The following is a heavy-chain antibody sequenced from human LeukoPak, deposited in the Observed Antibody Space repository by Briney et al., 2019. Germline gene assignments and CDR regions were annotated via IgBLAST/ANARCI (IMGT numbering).Heavy chain of an antibody. J-gene: IGHJ3*02. CDR3: AKDTGPDRALELFDI. D-gene: IGHD1-14*01. V-gene: IGHV3-30*18. CDR1: GFTFSSYG. CDR2: ISYDGSNK. Sequence: GGSLRLSCVASGFTFSSYGIHWVRQAPGKGLEWVAVISYDGSNKYYTDSVKGRFTISRDNSKNTLYLQMNGLRAEDTAVYYCAKDTGPDRALELFDIWGQGTMVTVSS.